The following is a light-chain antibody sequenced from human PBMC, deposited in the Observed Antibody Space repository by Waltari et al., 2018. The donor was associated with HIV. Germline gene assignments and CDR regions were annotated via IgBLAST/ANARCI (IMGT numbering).Light chain of an antibody. CDR2: WAS. CDR1: QSLLYTSNSKNY. CDR3: QQYYSTPPT. V-gene: IGKV4-1*01. J-gene: IGKJ2*01. Sequence: DIVMTQSPDPLAVSLGERASINCKSSQSLLYTSNSKNYLAWYRQRPGQPLKLLIYWASIRESGVPDRFSGSGSGTDFTLTISSLQAEDVAVYYCQQYYSTPPTFGQGTKLEIK.